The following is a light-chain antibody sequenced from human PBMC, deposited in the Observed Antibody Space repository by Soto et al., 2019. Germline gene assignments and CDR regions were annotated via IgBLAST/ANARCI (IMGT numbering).Light chain of an antibody. Sequence: QSALTQPASVSGSPGQSITISCTGTSSDVGDYNYVSWYQQHPGKAPKLMIYEVSNRPSGVSNRFSGSKSGNTASLPISGLQAEDEADYYCSSYTSSNTWVFGGGTKLTVL. CDR2: EVS. CDR3: SSYTSSNTWV. V-gene: IGLV2-14*01. CDR1: SSDVGDYNY. J-gene: IGLJ3*02.